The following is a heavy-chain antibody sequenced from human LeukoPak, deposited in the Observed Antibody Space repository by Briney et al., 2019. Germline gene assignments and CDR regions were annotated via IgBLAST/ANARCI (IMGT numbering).Heavy chain of an antibody. D-gene: IGHD3-3*02. CDR2: INWNGGST. J-gene: IGHJ5*02. CDR1: GFTFDDYG. V-gene: IGHV3-20*04. CDR3: AKDIRFGANWFDP. Sequence: GGSLRLSCAASGFTFDDYGMSWVRQAPGKGLEWVSGINWNGGSTGYADSVKGRFTISRDNAKNSLYLQMNSLRTEDTALYYCAKDIRFGANWFDPWGQGTLVTVSS.